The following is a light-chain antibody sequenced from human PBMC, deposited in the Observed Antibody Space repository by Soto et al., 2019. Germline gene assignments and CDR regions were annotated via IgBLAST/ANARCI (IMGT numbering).Light chain of an antibody. Sequence: DIQRTQSPSTLCTSVGDRVTITCRASQSVSGWLALYQQKPGKDPKLLIYAASTFETGVTSRFSGSGSGTEFTLTISSLQPDDFATYYCQQYNSYSIIVGPGTRLDIK. CDR3: QQYNSYSII. CDR1: QSVSGW. V-gene: IGKV1-5*01. CDR2: AAS. J-gene: IGKJ5*01.